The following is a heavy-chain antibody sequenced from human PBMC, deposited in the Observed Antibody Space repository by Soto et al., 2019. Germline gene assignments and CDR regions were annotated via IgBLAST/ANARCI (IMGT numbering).Heavy chain of an antibody. V-gene: IGHV3-21*01. CDR2: ISSSSSYI. CDR1: GFTFSSYS. D-gene: IGHD2-2*01. Sequence: GGSLRLSCAASGFTFSSYSMNWVRQAPGKGLEWVSSISSSSSYIYYAASVKGRFTISRDNAKNSLYLQMNSLRAEDTAVYYCARVFGYCSSTSCYPDRFYYYYYMDVWGKGTTVTVSS. J-gene: IGHJ6*03. CDR3: ARVFGYCSSTSCYPDRFYYYYYMDV.